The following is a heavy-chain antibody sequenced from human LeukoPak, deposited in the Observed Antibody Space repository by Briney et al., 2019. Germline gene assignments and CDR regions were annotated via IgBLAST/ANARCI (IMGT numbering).Heavy chain of an antibody. Sequence: ASVKVSCKASGCTFPSYDINWVRQATGQGLEWMGWMNPNSGNTGYAQKFQGRVTITRNTSISTAYMELSSLRSEDTAVYYCARTSYDSSAYRSDYWGQGTLVTVSS. J-gene: IGHJ4*02. CDR3: ARTSYDSSAYRSDY. CDR1: GCTFPSYD. CDR2: MNPNSGNT. V-gene: IGHV1-8*03. D-gene: IGHD3-22*01.